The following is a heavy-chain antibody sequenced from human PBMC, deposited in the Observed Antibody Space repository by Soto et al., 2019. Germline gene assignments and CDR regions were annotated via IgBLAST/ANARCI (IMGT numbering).Heavy chain of an antibody. V-gene: IGHV1-18*01. CDR1: GYSFTNYG. Sequence: QDQLVQSGAEVKKPGASVTVSCKASGYSFTNYGVTWVRQAPGQGLEWMGWISAFNGNTHYAQHLQGRVTMTTDASTSTAYMELRSLRSDDTAVYYCARARGVAPPVAGNTHYYYYMDVWCKGTTVTVSS. CDR3: ARARGVAPPVAGNTHYYYYMDV. D-gene: IGHD6-19*01. CDR2: ISAFNGNT. J-gene: IGHJ6*03.